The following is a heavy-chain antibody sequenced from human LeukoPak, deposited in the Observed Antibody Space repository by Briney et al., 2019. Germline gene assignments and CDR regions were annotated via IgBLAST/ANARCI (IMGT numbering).Heavy chain of an antibody. J-gene: IGHJ5*02. Sequence: ASVKVSCKASGYTFTSYAMHWVRQAPGQGLEWMGWINTNTGNPTYAQGFTGRFVFSLDTSVSTAYLQICSLKAEDTAVYYCARDYVYGDYVRFDPWGQGTLVTVSS. CDR1: GYTFTSYA. CDR2: INTNTGNP. CDR3: ARDYVYGDYVRFDP. D-gene: IGHD4-17*01. V-gene: IGHV7-4-1*01.